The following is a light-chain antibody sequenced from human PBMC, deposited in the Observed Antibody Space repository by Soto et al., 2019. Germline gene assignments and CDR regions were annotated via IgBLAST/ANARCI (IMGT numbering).Light chain of an antibody. Sequence: IQLTQSPSSLSASVGDRVTLTCRSGQSIFSSLNWYQQRPGKAHTLLIYAASSLQSGVPSRFRGSGYGTDFALTITSLQPEDLATYYCQQSYNSPTITVGHGTRL. CDR1: QSIFSS. V-gene: IGKV1-39*01. CDR3: QQSYNSPTIT. J-gene: IGKJ5*01. CDR2: AAS.